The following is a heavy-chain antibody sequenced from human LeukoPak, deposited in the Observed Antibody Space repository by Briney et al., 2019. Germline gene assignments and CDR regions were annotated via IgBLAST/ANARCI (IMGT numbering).Heavy chain of an antibody. D-gene: IGHD5-24*01. Sequence: GASVKVSCKASGYTFKNYDINWVRQATGQGLEWMGWMTPNSGNTGFAQKFQDRDSMTRDTYINTTYMELNSLRSGDTAVYYCARATPGGLHGYSFDYWGQGTVVTVYS. V-gene: IGHV1-8*02. CDR3: ARATPGGLHGYSFDY. CDR1: GYTFKNYD. CDR2: MTPNSGNT. J-gene: IGHJ4*02.